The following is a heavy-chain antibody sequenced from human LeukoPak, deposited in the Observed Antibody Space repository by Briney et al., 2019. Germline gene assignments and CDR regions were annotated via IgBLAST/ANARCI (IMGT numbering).Heavy chain of an antibody. CDR2: MNHSGST. CDR3: ARDVVVPAAMRGYYYYYGMDV. V-gene: IGHV4-34*01. D-gene: IGHD2-2*01. CDR1: GGSFSGYY. Sequence: SETLSLTCAVYGGSFSGYYWSWIRQPPGKGLEWVGEMNHSGSTNYNPSLKRRVTISVEKSKKQFSLKLSSVTAADTAVYYCARDVVVPAAMRGYYYYYGMDVWGKGTTVTVSS. J-gene: IGHJ6*04.